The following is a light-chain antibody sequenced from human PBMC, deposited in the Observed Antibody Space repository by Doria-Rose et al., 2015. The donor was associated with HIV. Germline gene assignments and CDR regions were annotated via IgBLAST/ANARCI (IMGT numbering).Light chain of an antibody. J-gene: IGKJ1*01. CDR1: QRFSSTY. Sequence: EIVMTQSPGTLSLSPGERATLVCKASQRFSSTYLDWYQQKPGQAPSLLIYDGSTRATGIPDRFSASGSGTDFTLTINRLEPEDFALYYCHQYGTSWTFGQGTKVEI. CDR2: DGS. V-gene: IGKV3-20*01. CDR3: HQYGTSWT.